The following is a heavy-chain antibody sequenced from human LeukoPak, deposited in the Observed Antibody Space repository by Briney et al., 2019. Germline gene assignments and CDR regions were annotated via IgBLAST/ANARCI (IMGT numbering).Heavy chain of an antibody. V-gene: IGHV4-61*01. CDR1: GGSVSSGSYY. CDR3: ARDQGSSSFDGYYYYYGMDV. CDR2: IYYSGST. Sequence: SETLSLTCTVSGGSVSSGSYYWSWIRQPPGKGLEWIGYIYYSGSTNYNPFLKSRVTISVDTSKNQFSLKLSSVTAADTAVYYCARDQGSSSFDGYYYYYGMDVWGQGTTVTVSS. J-gene: IGHJ6*02. D-gene: IGHD6-13*01.